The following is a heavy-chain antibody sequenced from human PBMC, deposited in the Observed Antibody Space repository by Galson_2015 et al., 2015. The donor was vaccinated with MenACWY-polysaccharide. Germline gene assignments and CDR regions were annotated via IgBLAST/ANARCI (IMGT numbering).Heavy chain of an antibody. CDR2: ISGGGGST. Sequence: SLRLSCAASGFSFSSHSMSWVRQTPGKGLEWVSAISGGGGSTYYTDSVTGRFTISRDNSKNTVYLEMNGLRVDDTAVYYCARDQTNSLSTDVWGEGSTVSVAS. J-gene: IGHJ6*04. CDR1: GFSFSSHS. V-gene: IGHV3-23*01. D-gene: IGHD1-7*01. CDR3: ARDQTNSLSTDV.